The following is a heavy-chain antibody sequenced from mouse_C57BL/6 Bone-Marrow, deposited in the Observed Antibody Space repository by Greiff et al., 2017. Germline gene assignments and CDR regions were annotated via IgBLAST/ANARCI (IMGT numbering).Heavy chain of an antibody. CDR2: INPSTGGT. V-gene: IGHV1-42*01. J-gene: IGHJ1*03. Sequence: EVHLVESGPELVKPGASVKISCKASGYSFTGYYMNWVKQSPEKSLEWIGEINPSTGGTTYNQKFKAKATLTVDKSSSTAYMQLKSLTSEDSAVYYCARYRYYGSSHWYFDVWGTGTTVTVSS. CDR3: ARYRYYGSSHWYFDV. CDR1: GYSFTGYY. D-gene: IGHD1-1*01.